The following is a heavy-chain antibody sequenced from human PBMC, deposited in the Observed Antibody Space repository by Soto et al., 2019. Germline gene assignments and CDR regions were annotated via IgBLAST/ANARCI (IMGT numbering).Heavy chain of an antibody. CDR2: IIPIFGTA. D-gene: IGHD3-10*01. Sequence: ASVKVSCKASGGTFSSYAISWVRQAPGQGLEWMGGIIPIFGTANYAQKFQGRVTITADESTSTAYMELSSLRSEDTAVYYCAREEYGTLGYFDYWGQGTLVTVSS. CDR3: AREEYGTLGYFDY. J-gene: IGHJ4*02. CDR1: GGTFSSYA. V-gene: IGHV1-69*13.